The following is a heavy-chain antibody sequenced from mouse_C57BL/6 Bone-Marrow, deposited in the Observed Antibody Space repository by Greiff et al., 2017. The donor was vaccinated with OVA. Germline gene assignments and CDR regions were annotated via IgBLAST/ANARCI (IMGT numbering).Heavy chain of an antibody. J-gene: IGHJ3*01. CDR3: STCSSWFAY. CDR1: GFNFKDDY. CDR2: IDPENGDT. V-gene: IGHV14-4*01. D-gene: IGHD1-1*01. Sequence: VQLQQSGAELVRPGASVKLSCTASGFNFKDDYMHWVKQRPEQGLEWIGWIDPENGDTEYASKFQGKATITADTSSNTAYLQLSSLTSEDTAVYYWSTCSSWFAYWGQGTLVTVSA.